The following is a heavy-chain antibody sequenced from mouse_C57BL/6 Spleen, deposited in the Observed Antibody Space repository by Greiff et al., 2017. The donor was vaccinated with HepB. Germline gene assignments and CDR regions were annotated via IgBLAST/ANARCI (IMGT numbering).Heavy chain of an antibody. Sequence: QVQLQQSGAELARPGASVKLSCKASGYTFTSYGISWVKQRTGQGLEWIGEIYPRSGNTYYNEKFKGKATLTADKSSSTAYMELRSLTSEDSAVYFCARWEHDYDWFAYWGQGTLVTVSA. V-gene: IGHV1-81*01. D-gene: IGHD2-4*01. J-gene: IGHJ3*01. CDR2: IYPRSGNT. CDR3: ARWEHDYDWFAY. CDR1: GYTFTSYG.